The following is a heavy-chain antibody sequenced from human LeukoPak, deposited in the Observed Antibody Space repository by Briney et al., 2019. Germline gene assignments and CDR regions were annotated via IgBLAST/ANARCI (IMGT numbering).Heavy chain of an antibody. CDR3: LREGLEQRTNFDY. CDR1: GFTFTDHV. CDR2: VSMNVQTT. Sequence: GGSLRLSCAASGFTFTDHVIHWVRQAPGKGLQYVSGVSMNVQTTYYAGSVKGRFIISRDNSKNTVFLQMNSLTAEDTALYYCLREGLEQRTNFDYWGQGILVTVSS. J-gene: IGHJ4*02. D-gene: IGHD1/OR15-1a*01. V-gene: IGHV3-64D*06.